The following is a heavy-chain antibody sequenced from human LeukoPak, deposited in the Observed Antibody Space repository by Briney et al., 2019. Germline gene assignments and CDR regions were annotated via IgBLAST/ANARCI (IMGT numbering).Heavy chain of an antibody. Sequence: ASVKVSCEASGYTFTGYYMHWVRQAPGQGLEWMGWINPNSGGTNYAQKFQGRVTMTRDTSISTAYMELSRLRSDDTAVYYCARDRVTRGYSYGYPYWGQGTLVTVSS. D-gene: IGHD5-18*01. J-gene: IGHJ4*02. V-gene: IGHV1-2*02. CDR2: INPNSGGT. CDR3: ARDRVTRGYSYGYPY. CDR1: GYTFTGYY.